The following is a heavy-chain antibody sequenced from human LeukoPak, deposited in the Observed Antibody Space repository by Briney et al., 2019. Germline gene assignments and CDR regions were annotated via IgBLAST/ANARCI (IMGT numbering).Heavy chain of an antibody. V-gene: IGHV3-53*01. CDR3: ARDWTMVRGNAFDI. J-gene: IGHJ3*02. CDR2: IYSGGST. Sequence: GGSLRLSCAASGFTVSSNYMSWVRQAPGKGLEWVSVIYSGGSTYYADSVKGRFTISRDNSKNTLYLQMNSLRAEDTAVYYCARDWTMVRGNAFDIWGQGTMVTVSS. D-gene: IGHD3-10*01. CDR1: GFTVSSNY.